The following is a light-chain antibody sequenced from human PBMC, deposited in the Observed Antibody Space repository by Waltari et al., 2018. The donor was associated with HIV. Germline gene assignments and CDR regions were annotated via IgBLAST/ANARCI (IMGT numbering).Light chain of an antibody. V-gene: IGLV2-14*03. CDR1: RSDGGAYNY. CDR2: DVS. CDR3: CSYTTSATRV. J-gene: IGLJ3*02. Sequence: QSALTQPASVSGSPGQSIAISCTGTRSDGGAYNYVSWYQQHPGKAPKLMIFDVSNRPSGVSDRFSGSKSGNTASLTISGLQPEDEADYYCCSYTTSATRVFGGGTKLTVL.